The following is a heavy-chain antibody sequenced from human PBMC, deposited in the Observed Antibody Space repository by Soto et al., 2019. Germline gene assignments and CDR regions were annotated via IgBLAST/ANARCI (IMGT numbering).Heavy chain of an antibody. CDR1: GFTFSSHA. V-gene: IGHV3-23*01. Sequence: EVQLLESGGGLVQPGGSLRLSCVASGFTFSSHAMSWVRQAPGKGLQWVSGISAGGNYVYYADSVRGRFTISRDNSKNTLYLQMSSLRAEDPAVYYCAKRWSDCSGGNCYSTLDTWGQGTLVTVSS. D-gene: IGHD2-15*01. J-gene: IGHJ5*02. CDR3: AKRWSDCSGGNCYSTLDT. CDR2: ISAGGNYV.